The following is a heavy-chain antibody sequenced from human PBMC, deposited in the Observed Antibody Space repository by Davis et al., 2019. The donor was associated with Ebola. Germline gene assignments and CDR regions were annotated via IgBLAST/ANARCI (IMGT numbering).Heavy chain of an antibody. D-gene: IGHD3-10*01. J-gene: IGHJ4*02. CDR2: IYSGGST. Sequence: GESLKISCAASGFTVSSNYMNWVRQAPGKGLEWVSGIYSGGSTHYADSVKGRFTISRDNSKNTLYLQMNSLRAEDTAVYFCARGRTLAYWGQGTLVTVSS. CDR1: GFTVSSNY. V-gene: IGHV3-53*01. CDR3: ARGRTLAY.